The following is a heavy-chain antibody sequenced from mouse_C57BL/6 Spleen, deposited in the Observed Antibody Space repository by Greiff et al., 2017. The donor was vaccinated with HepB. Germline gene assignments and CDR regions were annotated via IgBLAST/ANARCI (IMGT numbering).Heavy chain of an antibody. CDR2: IYPRDGST. V-gene: IGHV1-85*01. D-gene: IGHD1-1*01. Sequence: VKLMESGPELVKPGASVKLSCKASGYTFTSYDINWVKQRPGQGLEWIGWIYPRDGSTKYNEKFKGKATLTVDTSSSTAYMEIHSLTSEDSAVYFCERDYYGSSEDYFDYWGQGTPLTVSS. J-gene: IGHJ2*01. CDR3: ERDYYGSSEDYFDY. CDR1: GYTFTSYD.